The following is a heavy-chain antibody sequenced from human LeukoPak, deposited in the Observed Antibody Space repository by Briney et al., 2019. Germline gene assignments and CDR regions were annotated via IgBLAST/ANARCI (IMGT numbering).Heavy chain of an antibody. V-gene: IGHV3-23*01. D-gene: IGHD3-10*01. CDR3: AKEVYGSGPYYLDY. CDR1: GFTFSSYA. CDR2: ISRGGDSP. J-gene: IGHJ4*02. Sequence: GGSLRLSCAASGFTFSSYAMSWVRQAPGKGLQWVSAISRGGDSPYYADSVKGRFTNSRDNSRNTLYLQMNSLRAEDTAIYYCAKEVYGSGPYYLDYWGQGTLVTVSS.